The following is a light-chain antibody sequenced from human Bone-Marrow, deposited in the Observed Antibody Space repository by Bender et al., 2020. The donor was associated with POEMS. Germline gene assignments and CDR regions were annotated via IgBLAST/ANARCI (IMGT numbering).Light chain of an antibody. CDR3: QVWDSSSDHYV. Sequence: SYVLTQPTSVSVAPGQTAKITCGGNNIGSKSVHWHQQRPGQAPVLVVYDDSDRPSGIPERFSGSNSGNTATLTISRVEAGDEADYYCQVWDSSSDHYVFGTGTKVTVL. J-gene: IGLJ1*01. CDR1: NIGSKS. V-gene: IGLV3-21*02. CDR2: DDS.